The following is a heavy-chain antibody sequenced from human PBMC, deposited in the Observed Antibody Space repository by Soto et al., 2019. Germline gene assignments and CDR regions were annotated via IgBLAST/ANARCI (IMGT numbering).Heavy chain of an antibody. CDR3: ARVRDWFDP. CDR1: GGSFSGYY. D-gene: IGHD3-3*01. Sequence: SETLSLTCAVYGGSFSGYYWNWIRQPPGKGLEWIGEIDHSGYTNYNPSLKSRVTISVDTSKNQFSLRLTSVTAADTAAYYCARVRDWFDPWGQGTLVTVSS. J-gene: IGHJ5*02. V-gene: IGHV4-34*01. CDR2: IDHSGYT.